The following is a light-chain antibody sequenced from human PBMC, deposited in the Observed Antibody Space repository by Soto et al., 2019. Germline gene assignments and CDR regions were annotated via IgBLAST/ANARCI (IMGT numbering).Light chain of an antibody. Sequence: EIVLTQSPATLSLSPGERATLSFWASQSVSSYLAWYQHKPGQAPRLLIYDASNRATGIPARFSGSGSGTDFTLPMSSLAPEDFAVYYCQQRSNWPWTFGQGTKVEIK. CDR1: QSVSSY. CDR3: QQRSNWPWT. CDR2: DAS. J-gene: IGKJ1*01. V-gene: IGKV3-11*01.